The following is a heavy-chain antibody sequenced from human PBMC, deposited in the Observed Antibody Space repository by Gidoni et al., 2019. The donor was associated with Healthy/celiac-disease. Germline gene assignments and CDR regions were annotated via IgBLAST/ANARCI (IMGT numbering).Heavy chain of an antibody. D-gene: IGHD3-9*01. CDR2: ISAYNGNT. CDR3: TRSPPYDILSQDAFDI. V-gene: IGHV1-18*01. Sequence: QVQLVQSGAEVKKPGASVKVSCKASGYTFTSYGISWVRQAPGQGLEWMGWISAYNGNTNYAQKLQGRVTMTTDTSTSTAYMELRSLRSDDTAVYYCTRSPPYDILSQDAFDIWGQGTMVTVSS. J-gene: IGHJ3*02. CDR1: GYTFTSYG.